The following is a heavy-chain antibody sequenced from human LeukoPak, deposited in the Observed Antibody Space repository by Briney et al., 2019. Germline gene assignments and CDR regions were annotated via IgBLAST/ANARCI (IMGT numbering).Heavy chain of an antibody. Sequence: PSETLSLTCTVSGGSISSGGYYWSWIRQHPGKGLEWIGYIYYSGSTYYNPSLKSRVTISVDTSKNQSSLKLSSVTAADTAVYYCARGVRQLLDYWGQGTLVTVSS. CDR3: ARGVRQLLDY. CDR2: IYYSGST. D-gene: IGHD2-2*01. V-gene: IGHV4-31*03. CDR1: GGSISSGGYY. J-gene: IGHJ4*02.